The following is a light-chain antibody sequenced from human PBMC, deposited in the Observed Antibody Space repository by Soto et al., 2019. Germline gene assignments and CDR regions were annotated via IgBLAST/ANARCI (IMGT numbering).Light chain of an antibody. V-gene: IGKV3-20*01. CDR2: GAS. CDR3: QRYGCSRT. CDR1: QSASCES. Sequence: EKVLRPPSPTPLSSPGERATLSCRVSQSASCESAWYQQKPGEAPRLIIYGASSRGTGIPDRFSGSGSGTYFPPTISILEPEDFAVYYWQRYGCSRTFGQGTKV. J-gene: IGKJ1*01.